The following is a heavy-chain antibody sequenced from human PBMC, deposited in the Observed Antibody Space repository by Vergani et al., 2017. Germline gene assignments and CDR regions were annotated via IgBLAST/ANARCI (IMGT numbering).Heavy chain of an antibody. J-gene: IGHJ6*02. Sequence: QVQLVESGGGVVQPGRSLRLSCAASGFTFTSYGMHWVRQAPGKGLEWVAVIWYDGGNKYYADSVKGRFTISRDNSKNTLYLQMNSLRAEDTAVYYCASSGAATYSNYVYYYYYGMDVWGQGTTVTVSS. D-gene: IGHD4-11*01. V-gene: IGHV3-33*01. CDR1: GFTFTSYG. CDR2: IWYDGGNK. CDR3: ASSGAATYSNYVYYYYYGMDV.